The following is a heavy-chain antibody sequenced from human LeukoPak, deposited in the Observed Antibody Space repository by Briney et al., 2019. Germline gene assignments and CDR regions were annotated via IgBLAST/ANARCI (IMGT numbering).Heavy chain of an antibody. CDR1: GDFIRSYW. V-gene: IGHV4-4*07. Sequence: PSETLSLTCDVSGDFIRSYWWGWVRQPAGKGLEWIGRIYGTSCSKFNPSLKSRLTMSMDTSTNQLSLKLSLKLTSVTAADTAVYFCARQGYTASCHFLDFWSQGNQFTVSP. J-gene: IGHJ4*02. CDR3: ARQGYTASCHFLDF. D-gene: IGHD1-26*01. CDR2: IYGTSCS.